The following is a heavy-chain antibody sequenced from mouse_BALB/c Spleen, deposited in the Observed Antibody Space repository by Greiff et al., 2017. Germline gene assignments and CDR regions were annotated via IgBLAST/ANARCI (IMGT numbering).Heavy chain of an antibody. Sequence: QVQLKESGAELAKPGASVKMSCKASGYTFTSYWMHWVKQRPGQGLEWIGYINPSTGYTEYNQKFKDKATLTADKSSSTAYMQLSSLTSEDSAVYYCARTGYGNYEDYWGQGTTLTVSS. V-gene: IGHV1-7*01. CDR3: ARTGYGNYEDY. D-gene: IGHD2-10*02. J-gene: IGHJ2*01. CDR1: GYTFTSYW. CDR2: INPSTGYT.